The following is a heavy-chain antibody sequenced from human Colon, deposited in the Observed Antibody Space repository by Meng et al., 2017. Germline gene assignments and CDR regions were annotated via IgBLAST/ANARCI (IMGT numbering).Heavy chain of an antibody. CDR2: MSSSGSTV. J-gene: IGHJ4*02. V-gene: IGHV3-11*01. CDR1: GFTFSDYY. D-gene: IGHD6-19*01. CDR3: ARDLSGIAVAGADY. Sequence: GGSLRLSCAASGFTFSDYYMSWIRQAPGKGLEWVSYMSSSGSTVSHADSVKGRFTISRDNANNSLYLQMNSLRAEDTAVYYCARDLSGIAVAGADYWGQGALVTVSS.